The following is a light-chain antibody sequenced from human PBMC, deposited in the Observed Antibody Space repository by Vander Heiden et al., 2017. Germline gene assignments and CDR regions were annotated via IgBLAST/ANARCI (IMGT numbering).Light chain of an antibody. CDR2: KDS. CDR1: ALPKQY. Sequence: SSELTQPPSSSVSPGQTPRITCSGDALPKQYAYWYQQKPGQAPVLVIYKDSERPSGIPERFSGSSSGTTVTLTISGVQAEDEADYYCQSADSSGTYLWVFGGGTKLTVL. J-gene: IGLJ3*02. V-gene: IGLV3-25*03. CDR3: QSADSSGTYLWV.